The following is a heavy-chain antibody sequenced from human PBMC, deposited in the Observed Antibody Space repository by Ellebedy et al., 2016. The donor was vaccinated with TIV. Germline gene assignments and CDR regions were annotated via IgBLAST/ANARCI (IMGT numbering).Heavy chain of an antibody. CDR2: IKQDGGEK. D-gene: IGHD3-16*02. V-gene: IGHV3-7*03. CDR1: GFSFSSFW. Sequence: GGSLRLSXAASGFSFSSFWTTWVRQAPGKGLEWVANIKQDGGEKNYVDSVKGRFTISRDNAKNSFYLQMNSLRAEDTAVYYCVRDVPAFMIPFGGVIVWGQGTLVTVSS. CDR3: VRDVPAFMIPFGGVIV. J-gene: IGHJ4*02.